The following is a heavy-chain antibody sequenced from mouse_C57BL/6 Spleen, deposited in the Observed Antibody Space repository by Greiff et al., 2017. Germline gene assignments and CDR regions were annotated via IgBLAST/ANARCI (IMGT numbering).Heavy chain of an antibody. CDR1: GYTFTSYW. D-gene: IGHD6-1*01. CDR2: IYPGNSDT. CDR3: TRRGPLLTFYFDY. Sequence: VQLQQSGTVLARPGASVKMSCKTSGYTFTSYWMHWVKQRPGQGLEWIGAIYPGNSDTSDNQKFKGKAKLTAVTSASTAYMELSSLTNEDSAVYYCTRRGPLLTFYFDYWGQGTTLTVSS. J-gene: IGHJ2*01. V-gene: IGHV1-5*01.